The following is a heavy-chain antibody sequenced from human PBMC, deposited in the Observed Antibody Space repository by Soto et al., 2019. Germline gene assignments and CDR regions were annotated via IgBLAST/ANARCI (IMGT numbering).Heavy chain of an antibody. J-gene: IGHJ4*02. CDR1: GFTFSSYG. CDR2: ISYDGSNK. D-gene: IGHD1-26*01. V-gene: IGHV3-30*03. Sequence: VGSLRLSCAASGFTFSSYGMHWVRQAPGKGLEWVAVISYDGSNKYYADSVKGRFTISRDNSKNTLYLQMNSLRAEDTAVYYCASSSGSPRRGYFDYWGQGTLVTVSS. CDR3: ASSSGSPRRGYFDY.